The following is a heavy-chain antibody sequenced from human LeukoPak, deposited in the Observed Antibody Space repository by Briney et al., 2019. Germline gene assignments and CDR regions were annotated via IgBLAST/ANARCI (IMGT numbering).Heavy chain of an antibody. J-gene: IGHJ4*02. D-gene: IGHD3-22*01. Sequence: PGRSLRLSCAASGFTFSSYGMHWVRQAPGKGLEGVAVIWYDGSNKYYADSVKGRFTISRDNSKNTLYLQMNSLRAEDTAVYYCARGRWDDSSGYYVDEYYFDYWGQGTLVTVSS. CDR3: ARGRWDDSSGYYVDEYYFDY. V-gene: IGHV3-33*01. CDR1: GFTFSSYG. CDR2: IWYDGSNK.